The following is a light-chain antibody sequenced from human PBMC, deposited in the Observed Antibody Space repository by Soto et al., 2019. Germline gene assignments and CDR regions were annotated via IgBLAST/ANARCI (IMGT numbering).Light chain of an antibody. Sequence: EIVLTQSPGTLSLFPGERATLSCRASQSVSSIYLAWYQQKPGQAPRLLVYGASSRATGIPDRFSGSGSGTDLTLTISRVEHEDSAVYYCQHYGSSPFTFGPGTRVDIK. CDR3: QHYGSSPFT. CDR1: QSVSSIY. J-gene: IGKJ3*01. V-gene: IGKV3-20*01. CDR2: GAS.